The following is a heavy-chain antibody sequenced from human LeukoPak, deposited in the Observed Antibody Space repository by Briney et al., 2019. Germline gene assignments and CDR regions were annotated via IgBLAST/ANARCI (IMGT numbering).Heavy chain of an antibody. D-gene: IGHD3-22*01. CDR2: ICSRSSYI. Sequence: GGSLRLSCAPSGFTFSSYSMNWVRQAPRKGLGWVSSICSRSSYIYYADSLQGRFTISRDNAKHSLYLQMNSLRAEDTAVYYCARTPLYDSSGYYPTPFDYWGRGSLLSDSS. CDR1: GFTFSSYS. J-gene: IGHJ4*02. V-gene: IGHV3-21*01. CDR3: ARTPLYDSSGYYPTPFDY.